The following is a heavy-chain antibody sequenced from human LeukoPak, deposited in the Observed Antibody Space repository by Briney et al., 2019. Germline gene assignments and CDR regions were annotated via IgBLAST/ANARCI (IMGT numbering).Heavy chain of an antibody. CDR3: ASGWVVPAAIGWFDP. CDR1: GGSISSSSYY. V-gene: IGHV4-39*07. CDR2: IYYSGST. D-gene: IGHD2-2*01. Sequence: NPSETLSLTCTVSGGSISSSSYYWGWIRQPPGKGLEWIGSIYYSGSTYYNPSLKSRVTISVDTSKNQFSLKLSSVTAADTAVYYCASGWVVPAAIGWFDPWGQGTLVTVSS. J-gene: IGHJ5*02.